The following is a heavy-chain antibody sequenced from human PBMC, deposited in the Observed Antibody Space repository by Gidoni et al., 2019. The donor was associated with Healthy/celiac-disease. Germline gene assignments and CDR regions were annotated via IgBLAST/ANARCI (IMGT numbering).Heavy chain of an antibody. V-gene: IGHV1-69-2*01. J-gene: IGHJ6*02. CDR3: ATRAPQSQDFWSGYYRGLRGMDV. Sequence: EVKLVQSGAEVTKPGATVKISCKVSGYSFTDYYMHWVQQAPGKGLEWMGLVDPEDGETIYAEKFQGRVTITADTSTDTAYMELSSLRSEDTAVYYCATRAPQSQDFWSGYYRGLRGMDVWGQGTTVTVSS. CDR2: VDPEDGET. CDR1: GYSFTDYY. D-gene: IGHD3-3*01.